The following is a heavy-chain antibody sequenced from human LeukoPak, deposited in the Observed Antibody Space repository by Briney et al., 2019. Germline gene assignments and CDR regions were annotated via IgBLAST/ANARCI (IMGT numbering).Heavy chain of an antibody. V-gene: IGHV4-34*01. CDR1: GGSFSGYY. D-gene: IGHD2-15*01. J-gene: IGHJ4*02. CDR2: INHSGST. Sequence: PSETLSLTCAVYGGSFSGYYWSWIRQPPGKGLGWIGEINHSGSTNYNPSLKSRVTISVDTSKNQFSLKLSSVTAADTAVYYCGXXXXXGAGSPFDYWGQGTLVTVSS. CDR3: GXXXXXGAGSPFDY.